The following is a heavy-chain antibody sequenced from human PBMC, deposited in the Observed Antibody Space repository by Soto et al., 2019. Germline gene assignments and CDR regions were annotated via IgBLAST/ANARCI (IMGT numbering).Heavy chain of an antibody. Sequence: QVQLQESGPGLVKPSQTLSLTCSVSGGSVSSGGYYWTWIRKHPGKGLEWIGYIYYSGSTYYNPSLKSRVTISVDTSKNQFSLKRSSVTAADTAVYYCAREGVTAKGADSCGQGTLVTVSS. CDR1: GGSVSSGGYY. D-gene: IGHD2-21*02. J-gene: IGHJ4*02. CDR2: IYYSGST. CDR3: AREGVTAKGADS. V-gene: IGHV4-31*03.